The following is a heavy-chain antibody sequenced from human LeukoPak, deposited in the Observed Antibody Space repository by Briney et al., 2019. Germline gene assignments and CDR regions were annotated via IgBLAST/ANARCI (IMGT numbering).Heavy chain of an antibody. D-gene: IGHD5-12*01. J-gene: IGHJ4*02. Sequence: GGSLRLSCAASGFTFSRYWMSWVRQAPGKGLEWVANINQDGSEKYYVDSVKGRFTISRDNAKNSLYLQMNSLRAEDTAVYYCAREGIVATTPFDYWGQGTLVTVSS. CDR1: GFTFSRYW. CDR3: AREGIVATTPFDY. V-gene: IGHV3-7*01. CDR2: INQDGSEK.